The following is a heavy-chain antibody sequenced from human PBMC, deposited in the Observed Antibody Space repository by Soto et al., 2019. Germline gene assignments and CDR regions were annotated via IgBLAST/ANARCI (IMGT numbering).Heavy chain of an antibody. CDR2: ISYDGSSK. Sequence: GGSLRLSCAASEFTFSHFAMHWVRQAPGKGLEWVAVISYDGSSKYYAESVKGRFTISRDNSKNTLYLQMNSLRPEDTAVYHCTKSATGWTTFNDRFDSWGQGSLVTVSS. CDR1: EFTFSHFA. D-gene: IGHD4-4*01. J-gene: IGHJ4*02. CDR3: TKSATGWTTFNDRFDS. V-gene: IGHV3-30-3*02.